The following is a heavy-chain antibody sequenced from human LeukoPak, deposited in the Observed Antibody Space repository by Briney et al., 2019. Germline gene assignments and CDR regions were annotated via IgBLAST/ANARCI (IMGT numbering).Heavy chain of an antibody. CDR3: ARELFPHILTGYYTGVRDY. V-gene: IGHV7-4-1*02. Sequence: ASVKVSCKASRYTFTNYAMNWVRQAPGQGLEWMGWINTNSGNPTYAQGFTGRFVFSLDTSVSTAYLQISSLKAEDTAVYYCARELFPHILTGYYTGVRDYWGQGTLVTVSS. J-gene: IGHJ4*02. D-gene: IGHD3-9*01. CDR2: INTNSGNP. CDR1: RYTFTNYA.